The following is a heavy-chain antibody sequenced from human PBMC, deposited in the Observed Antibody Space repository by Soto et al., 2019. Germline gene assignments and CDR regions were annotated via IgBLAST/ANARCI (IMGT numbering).Heavy chain of an antibody. D-gene: IGHD3-22*01. Sequence: SETLSLTCAVYGGSFSGYYWSWIRQPPGKGLEWIGEINHSGSTNYNPSLKSRVTISVDTSKNQFSLKLSSVTAADTAVYYCPIKYYYDSSGYQNFEYWGQGVSVTVSS. J-gene: IGHJ4*02. CDR1: GGSFSGYY. V-gene: IGHV4-34*01. CDR2: INHSGST. CDR3: PIKYYYDSSGYQNFEY.